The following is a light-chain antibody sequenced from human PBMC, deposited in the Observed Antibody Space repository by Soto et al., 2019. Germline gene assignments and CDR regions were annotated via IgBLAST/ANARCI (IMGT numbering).Light chain of an antibody. CDR2: DTS. J-gene: IGKJ5*01. Sequence: IVFTQSPGTLSLSSGERGTLSCRASQIVSIKLAWYQQKPGQAPRRIIYDTSTSATGIPARFSGSGSGTEFTLTISSLQYEDFAVYYCQQYNNWLPITFGQGTRLEIK. CDR1: QIVSIK. CDR3: QQYNNWLPIT. V-gene: IGKV3-15*01.